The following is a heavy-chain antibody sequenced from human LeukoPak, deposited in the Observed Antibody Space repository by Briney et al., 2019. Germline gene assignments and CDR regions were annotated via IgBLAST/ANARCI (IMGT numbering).Heavy chain of an antibody. J-gene: IGHJ4*02. Sequence: GGSLRLSCAASGFTFSSYAMSWDRQAPGKGLEWVSAISGSGGSTYYADSVKGRFTISRDNSKNTLYLQMNSLRAEDTAVYYCAKGRVPYSSPPDYWGQGTLVTVSS. V-gene: IGHV3-23*01. CDR1: GFTFSSYA. CDR2: ISGSGGST. CDR3: AKGRVPYSSPPDY. D-gene: IGHD6-13*01.